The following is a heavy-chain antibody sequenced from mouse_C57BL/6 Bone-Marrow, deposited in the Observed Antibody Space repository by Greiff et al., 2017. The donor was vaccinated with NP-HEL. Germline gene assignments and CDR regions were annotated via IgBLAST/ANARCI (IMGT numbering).Heavy chain of an antibody. V-gene: IGHV1-81*01. CDR2: IYPRSGNT. CDR3: ARGRIYYYGSSPYYYAMDY. D-gene: IGHD1-1*01. CDR1: GYTFTSYG. Sequence: VMLVESGAELARPGASVKLSCKASGYTFTSYGISWVKQRTGQGLEWIGEIYPRSGNTYYNEKFKGKATLTADKSSSTAYMELRSLTSEDSAVYFCARGRIYYYGSSPYYYAMDYWGQGTSVTVSS. J-gene: IGHJ4*01.